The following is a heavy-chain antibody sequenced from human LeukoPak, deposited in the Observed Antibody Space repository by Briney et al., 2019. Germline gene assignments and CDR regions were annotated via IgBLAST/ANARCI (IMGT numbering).Heavy chain of an antibody. CDR1: GFTFRSYA. CDR3: AKVIVATNIDY. CDR2: ISARGGST. J-gene: IGHJ4*02. Sequence: GGSLRLSCAASGFTFRSYAMTWVRQAPGKGLEWVSGISARGGSTYYADSVKGRFTISRDNSKNTLSLQMNSLRGEDTAVYYCAKVIVATNIDYWGQGALVTVSS. D-gene: IGHD6-13*01. V-gene: IGHV3-23*01.